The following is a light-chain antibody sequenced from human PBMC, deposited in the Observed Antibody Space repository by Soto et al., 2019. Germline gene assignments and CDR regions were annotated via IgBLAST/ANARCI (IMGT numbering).Light chain of an antibody. CDR1: QSVSSD. J-gene: IGKJ1*01. CDR2: DAS. CDR3: QQYAKAPLT. V-gene: IGKV3-11*01. Sequence: EIVLTQSPATLSLSPGERATLSCRASQSVSSDLAWYQQKPGQAPRLLIYDASNRATGIPARFSGSGSGTDFTLTISRLEPEDFAVYYCQQYAKAPLTFGQGTKGDIK.